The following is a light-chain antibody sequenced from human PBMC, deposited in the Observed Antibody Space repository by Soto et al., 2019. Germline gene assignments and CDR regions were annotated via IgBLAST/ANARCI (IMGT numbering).Light chain of an antibody. V-gene: IGLV1-40*01. CDR2: GNS. CDR1: SSNIGAGYD. CDR3: QSYDSSLSGYV. J-gene: IGLJ1*01. Sequence: QSVLTQPPSVSGAPGQRVTTSCTGSSSNIGAGYDVHWYQQLPGTAPKLLIYGNSNRPSGVPDRFSGSKSGTSASLAITGLQAEDEADYCCQSYDSSLSGYVFGTGTKVTVL.